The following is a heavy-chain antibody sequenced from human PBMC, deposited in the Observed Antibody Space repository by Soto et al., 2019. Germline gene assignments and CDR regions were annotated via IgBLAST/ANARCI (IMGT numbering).Heavy chain of an antibody. V-gene: IGHV1-18*01. CDR1: GYTFTSYG. CDR3: AREGGGCSGGSCYIPETFDI. Sequence: QGQLVQSGAEVKKPGASVKVSCKASGYTFTSYGISWVRQAPGQGLEWMGWISVYNGNTNYAQKLQGRVTMTTATSTSTAYMELRSLRSDDTAVYYCAREGGGCSGGSCYIPETFDIWGQGTLVTVSS. CDR2: ISVYNGNT. J-gene: IGHJ3*02. D-gene: IGHD2-15*01.